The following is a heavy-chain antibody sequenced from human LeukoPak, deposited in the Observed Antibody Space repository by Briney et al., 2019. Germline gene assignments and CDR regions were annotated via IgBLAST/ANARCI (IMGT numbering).Heavy chain of an antibody. Sequence: GASVKVSCKASGYTFTSYGISWVRQAPGQGLEWMGWISAYNGNTNYAQKLQGRVTMTTDTSTSTAYMELRSLRSDDTAVYYCARDRRDVLLWFGELSSWGQGTLVTVSS. D-gene: IGHD3-10*01. CDR1: GYTFTSYG. J-gene: IGHJ5*02. CDR3: ARDRRDVLLWFGELSS. CDR2: ISAYNGNT. V-gene: IGHV1-18*01.